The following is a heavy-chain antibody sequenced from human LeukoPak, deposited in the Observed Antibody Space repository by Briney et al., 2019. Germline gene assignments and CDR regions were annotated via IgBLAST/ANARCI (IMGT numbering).Heavy chain of an antibody. CDR2: ISSSSSTI. D-gene: IGHD5-12*01. CDR1: GFTFSSCS. CDR3: AKTDSGYDSSWFDP. V-gene: IGHV3-48*01. Sequence: GGSLRLSCAASGFTFSSCSMNWVRQAPGKGLEWVSYISSSSSTIYYADSVKGRFTISRDNAKNSLYLQMNSLRAEDTAVYYCAKTDSGYDSSWFDPWGQGTLVTVSS. J-gene: IGHJ5*02.